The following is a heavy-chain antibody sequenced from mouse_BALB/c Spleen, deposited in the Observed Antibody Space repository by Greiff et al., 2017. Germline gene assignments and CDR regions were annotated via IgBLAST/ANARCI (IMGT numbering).Heavy chain of an antibody. D-gene: IGHD3-3*01. CDR3: VKGTWMDY. CDR2: IRSKSNNYAT. Sequence: TGGGLVQPKGSLKLSCAASGFTFNTNAMNWVRQAPGKGLEWVARIRSKSNNYATYYADSVKDRFTISRDDSQSMLYLQMNNLKTEDTAMYYCVKGTWMDYWGQGTSVTVSS. CDR1: GFTFNTNA. V-gene: IGHV10S3*01. J-gene: IGHJ4*01.